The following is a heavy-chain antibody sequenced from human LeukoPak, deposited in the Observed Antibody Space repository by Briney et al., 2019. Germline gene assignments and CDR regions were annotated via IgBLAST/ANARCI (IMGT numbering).Heavy chain of an antibody. CDR2: INEDASKK. Sequence: PGGSLRLSCAASGFTFSNYWMIWVPQAPGKGLEWVANINEDASKKYYVDSVEGRFTISRDDAKNSLYLQMNSLRAEDTVMYYCATSTYSSSPSWGEGTLVTVSS. V-gene: IGHV3-7*01. J-gene: IGHJ5*02. CDR3: ATSTYSSSPS. CDR1: GFTFSNYW. D-gene: IGHD6-6*01.